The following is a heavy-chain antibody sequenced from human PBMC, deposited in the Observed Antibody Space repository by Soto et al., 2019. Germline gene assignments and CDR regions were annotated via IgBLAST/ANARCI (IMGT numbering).Heavy chain of an antibody. J-gene: IGHJ4*02. Sequence: GGSLRLSCAASGFTFSSYAMHWVRQAPGKGLEWVAVISYDGSNKYYADSVKGRFTISRDNSKNTLYLQMNSLRAEDTAVYYCARDLDSSSWYPTFGYWGQGTLVTVSS. CDR1: GFTFSSYA. CDR2: ISYDGSNK. V-gene: IGHV3-30-3*01. CDR3: ARDLDSSSWYPTFGY. D-gene: IGHD6-13*01.